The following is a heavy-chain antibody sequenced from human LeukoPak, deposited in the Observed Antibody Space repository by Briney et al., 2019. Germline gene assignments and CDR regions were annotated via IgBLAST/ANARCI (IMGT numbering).Heavy chain of an antibody. CDR2: FDPDDGET. D-gene: IGHD3-22*01. V-gene: IGHV1-24*01. CDR3: ETVSYYYDSSGYQGYFQH. J-gene: IGHJ1*01. CDR1: GYTLTELS. Sequence: ASVKVSCKVSGYTLTELSIHWVRQAPGKGLEWMGGFDPDDGETIYAQRFQGRVTMTEDTSTDTAYMELSSLRSEDAAVYYCETVSYYYDSSGYQGYFQHWGQGTLVTVSS.